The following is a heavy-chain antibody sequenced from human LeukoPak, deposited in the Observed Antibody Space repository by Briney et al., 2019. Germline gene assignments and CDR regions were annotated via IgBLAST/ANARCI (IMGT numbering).Heavy chain of an antibody. V-gene: IGHV4-59*01. CDR1: GGSISSYY. CDR3: ARAWGSGYDTNWFDP. CDR2: IYYSGST. Sequence: SETLSLTCTVSGGSISSYYWSWIRQPPGKGLEWIGYIYYSGSTNYNPSLKSRVTISVDTSKNQFSLKLSSVTTADTAVYYCARAWGSGYDTNWFDPWGQGTLVSVSS. J-gene: IGHJ5*02. D-gene: IGHD5-12*01.